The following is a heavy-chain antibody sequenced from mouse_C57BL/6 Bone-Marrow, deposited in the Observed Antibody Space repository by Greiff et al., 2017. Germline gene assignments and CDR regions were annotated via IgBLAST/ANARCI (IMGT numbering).Heavy chain of an antibody. CDR1: GFTFSDYY. J-gene: IGHJ4*01. CDR2: ISNGGGST. CDR3: ARPSMDY. Sequence: EVQVVESGGGLVQPGGSLKLSCAASGFTFSDYYMYWVRQTPEKRLEWVAYISNGGGSTYYPDTVKGRFTISRDNAKNTLYLQMSRLKSEDTAMNYCARPSMDYWGQGTSVTVSS. V-gene: IGHV5-12*01.